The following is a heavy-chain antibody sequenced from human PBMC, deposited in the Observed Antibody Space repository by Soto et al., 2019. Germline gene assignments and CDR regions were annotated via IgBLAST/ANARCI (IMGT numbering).Heavy chain of an antibody. J-gene: IGHJ1*01. V-gene: IGHV6-1*01. D-gene: IGHD3-22*01. CDR1: GDSVSSSSVT. CDR3: LRLIGNSWLDF. Sequence: SQTLSLTCAISGDSVSSSSVTWNWIRQSPSRGLEWLGRTYYRSKWYNDYAESVKSRITINPDTSKNQFSLHLNSVTPEDTAVYYYLRLIGNSWLDFWGQGTLVTVSS. CDR2: TYYRSKWYN.